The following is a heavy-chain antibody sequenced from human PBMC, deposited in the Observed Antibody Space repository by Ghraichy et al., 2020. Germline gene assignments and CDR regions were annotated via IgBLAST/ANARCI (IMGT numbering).Heavy chain of an antibody. CDR3: ARRGYDFWSGYYTALGSWFDP. J-gene: IGHJ5*02. CDR1: GGSISSSSYY. CDR2: IYYSGST. D-gene: IGHD3-3*01. V-gene: IGHV4-39*01. Sequence: SETLSLTCTVYGGSISSSSYYWGWIRQPPGKGLEWIGSIYYSGSTYYNPSLKSRVTISVDTSKNQFSLKLSSVTAADTAVYYCARRGYDFWSGYYTALGSWFDPWGQGTLVTVSS.